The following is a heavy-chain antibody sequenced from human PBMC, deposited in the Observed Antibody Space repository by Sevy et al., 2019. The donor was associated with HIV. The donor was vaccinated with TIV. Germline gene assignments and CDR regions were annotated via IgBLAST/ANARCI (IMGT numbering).Heavy chain of an antibody. CDR1: GFPFTSYS. CDR2: ITSTGDTI. V-gene: IGHV3-48*01. CDR3: ATMDPSPAYFDY. Sequence: GGSLRLSCAASGFPFTSYSMNWVRQAPGKGLEWISYITSTGDTIFYADSVNGRLTICRDNAKNSLYLQMNSPGADDTAAYYCATMDPSPAYFDYWGQGTLVTVSS. J-gene: IGHJ4*02.